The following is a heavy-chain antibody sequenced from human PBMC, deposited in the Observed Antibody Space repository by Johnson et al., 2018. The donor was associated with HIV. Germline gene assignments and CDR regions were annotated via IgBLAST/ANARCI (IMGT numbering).Heavy chain of an antibody. CDR3: TTDAHMVTPQRAFDI. CDR2: ISWNSANI. D-gene: IGHD5-18*01. CDR1: GFRFDDYA. V-gene: IGHV3-9*01. J-gene: IGHJ3*02. Sequence: VQLVESGGGVAQPGRSLRLSCAASGFRFDDYAMHWVRQAPGKGLEWVSGISWNSANIGSAGSVKGRFTISRDNTKNSLYLQMNSLRPEDTALYYCTTDAHMVTPQRAFDIWGQGTMVTVSS.